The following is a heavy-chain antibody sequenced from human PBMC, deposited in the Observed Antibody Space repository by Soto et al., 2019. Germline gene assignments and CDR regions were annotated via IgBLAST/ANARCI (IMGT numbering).Heavy chain of an antibody. V-gene: IGHV3-30*18. D-gene: IGHD2-2*02. J-gene: IGHJ6*02. Sequence: PGGSLRLSCDASGFTFSSYGMHWARQAPGRGLGWVAVISYDGSNNYYADSVKGRFTISRDNSKNTLYLQMNSLRAEDTAVYYCAKEARTPAAIGEYYHYYGMDVWGQGTTVTVSS. CDR2: ISYDGSNN. CDR3: AKEARTPAAIGEYYHYYGMDV. CDR1: GFTFSSYG.